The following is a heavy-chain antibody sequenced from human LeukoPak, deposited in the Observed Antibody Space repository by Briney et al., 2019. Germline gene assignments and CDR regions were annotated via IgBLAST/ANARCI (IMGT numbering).Heavy chain of an antibody. V-gene: IGHV1-69*13. CDR3: ARDCSSTSCYGGGYDY. CDR2: IIPIFGTA. J-gene: IGHJ4*02. D-gene: IGHD2-2*01. Sequence: GASVTVSCKASGGTFSSYAISWVRQAPGQGLEWMGGIIPIFGTANYAQKFQGRVTITADESTSTAYMELSSLRSEDTAVYYCARDCSSTSCYGGGYDYWGQGTLVTVSS. CDR1: GGTFSSYA.